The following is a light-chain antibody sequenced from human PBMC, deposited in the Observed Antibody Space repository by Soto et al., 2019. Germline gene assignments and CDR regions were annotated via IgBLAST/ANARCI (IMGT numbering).Light chain of an antibody. J-gene: IGKJ1*01. Sequence: EIVLTQSPGTLSLSPGERASLSCRASQSVSSNYLAWYQQKPGQPPRLLIYGASSRATGIPDRFSGSGSGTDFTLIISRLEPEDFAVYYCQQYGSSPWTFGQGTKVEIK. V-gene: IGKV3-20*01. CDR2: GAS. CDR1: QSVSSNY. CDR3: QQYGSSPWT.